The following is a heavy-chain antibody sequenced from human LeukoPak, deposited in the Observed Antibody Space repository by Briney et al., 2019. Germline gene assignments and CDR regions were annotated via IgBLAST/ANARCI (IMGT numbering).Heavy chain of an antibody. V-gene: IGHV3-74*01. D-gene: IGHD6-13*01. CDR3: AKDQQQQLVTYYFDY. CDR2: INSDGSST. J-gene: IGHJ4*02. CDR1: GFTFSSYW. Sequence: PGGSLRLYCAASGFTFSSYWMHWVRQAPGKGLVWVSRINSDGSSTSYADSVKGRFTISRDNAKNTLYMQMNSLRAEDTAVYYCAKDQQQQLVTYYFDYWGQGTLVTVSS.